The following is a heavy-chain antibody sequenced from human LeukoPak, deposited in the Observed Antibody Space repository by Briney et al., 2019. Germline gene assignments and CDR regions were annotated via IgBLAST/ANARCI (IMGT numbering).Heavy chain of an antibody. Sequence: GGSLRLSCAASGFTFSSYAMSWVRQAPGKGLEWVSAISCSGGSTYYADSVKGRFTISRDNSKNTLYLQMNSLRAEDTAVYYCAKYAVRGVHVVVAAILGYWGQGTLVTVSS. CDR2: ISCSGGST. J-gene: IGHJ4*02. D-gene: IGHD2-21*02. CDR1: GFTFSSYA. CDR3: AKYAVRGVHVVVAAILGY. V-gene: IGHV3-23*01.